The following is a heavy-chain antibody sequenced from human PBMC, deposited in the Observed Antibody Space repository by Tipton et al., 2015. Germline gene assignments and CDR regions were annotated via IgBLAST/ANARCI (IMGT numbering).Heavy chain of an antibody. CDR1: GFTFSRYW. V-gene: IGHV3-7*01. J-gene: IGHJ3*01. CDR2: IKNDGSNK. D-gene: IGHD3-10*01. CDR3: ARDVNGGYYDV. Sequence: SLRFSCAASGFTFSRYWMSWVRQTPGKGLEWVGQIKNDGSNKYYLDSMEGRFSISRDNAKNSLYLQMNTLRAEDTGVYYCARDVNGGYYDVWGQGTTVTVSP.